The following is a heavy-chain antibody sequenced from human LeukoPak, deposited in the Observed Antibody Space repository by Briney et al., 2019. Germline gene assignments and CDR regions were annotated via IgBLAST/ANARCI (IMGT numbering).Heavy chain of an antibody. Sequence: GGSLRLSCAASGFTFSSYWMSWVRQAPGKGLEWVASIKQDGSEKYYVDSVKGRFTISRDNAKNSLYLQMNSLRAEDTAVYYCARGVGDSSGYVRLHFDYWGQGTLVTVSS. CDR1: GFTFSSYW. V-gene: IGHV3-7*01. CDR2: IKQDGSEK. D-gene: IGHD3-22*01. J-gene: IGHJ4*02. CDR3: ARGVGDSSGYVRLHFDY.